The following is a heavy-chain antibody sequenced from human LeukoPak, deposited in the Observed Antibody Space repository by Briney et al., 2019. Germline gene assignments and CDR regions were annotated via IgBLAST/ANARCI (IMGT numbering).Heavy chain of an antibody. D-gene: IGHD6-13*01. Sequence: SVKVSCKASGGIFSSYAISWVRQAPGQGLEWMGGIIPIFGTANYAQKFQGRVTITADKSTSTAYMELSSLRSEDTAVYYCARDRGYGYKQQLVFDYWGQGTLVTVSS. CDR2: IIPIFGTA. CDR3: ARDRGYGYKQQLVFDY. CDR1: GGIFSSYA. J-gene: IGHJ4*02. V-gene: IGHV1-69*06.